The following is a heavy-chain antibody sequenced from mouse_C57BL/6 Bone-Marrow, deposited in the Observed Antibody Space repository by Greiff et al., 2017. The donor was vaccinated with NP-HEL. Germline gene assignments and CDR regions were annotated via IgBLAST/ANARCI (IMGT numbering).Heavy chain of an antibody. CDR2: ISPGSGST. V-gene: IGHV1-55*01. CDR3: ARCGRSSYAMDY. J-gene: IGHJ4*01. Sequence: VKLQQPGAELVKPGASVKMSCKASGYTFTSYWITWVKQRPGQGLEWIGDISPGSGSTNYNEKFKSKATLTVDTSSSTAYMQLSSLTSEDSAVYYCARCGRSSYAMDYWGQGTSVTVSS. CDR1: GYTFTSYW.